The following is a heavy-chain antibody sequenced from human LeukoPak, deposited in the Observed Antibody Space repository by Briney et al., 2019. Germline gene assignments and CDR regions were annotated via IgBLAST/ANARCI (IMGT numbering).Heavy chain of an antibody. CDR3: ARADIVVVPAAPTFDP. CDR2: ISAYNGNT. Sequence: GASVKVSCKASGYTFTSYGISWVRQAPGQGLEWMGWISAYNGNTNYAQKLQGRVTMTTDTSTSTAYMELRSLRFDDTAVYYCARADIVVVPAAPTFDPWGQGTLVTVSS. V-gene: IGHV1-18*01. D-gene: IGHD2-2*01. J-gene: IGHJ5*02. CDR1: GYTFTSYG.